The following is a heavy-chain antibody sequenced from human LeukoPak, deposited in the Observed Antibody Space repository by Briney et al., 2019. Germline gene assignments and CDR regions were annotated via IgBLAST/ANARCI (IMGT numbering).Heavy chain of an antibody. Sequence: ASVKVSCKASGYTFTNYGISWVRQAPGQGLEWMGWISVYNGNTNYVQKLQGRVTMSTDTSTNTAYMELRSLRSDDTAVYYCARDGSSGSSYSAFDIWGQGTMVTVSS. D-gene: IGHD1-26*01. CDR3: ARDGSSGSSYSAFDI. CDR1: GYTFTNYG. V-gene: IGHV1-18*01. J-gene: IGHJ3*02. CDR2: ISVYNGNT.